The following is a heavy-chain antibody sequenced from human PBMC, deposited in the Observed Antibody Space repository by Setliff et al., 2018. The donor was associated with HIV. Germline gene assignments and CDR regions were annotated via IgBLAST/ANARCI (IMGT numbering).Heavy chain of an antibody. CDR1: GFTFSSYA. CDR3: ARQGYYERYWHFDL. Sequence: PGGSLRLSCATSGFTFSSYAMSWVRQAPGKGLEWVSTISGSGGSTYYADSVKGRFTISRDNSKNTLYLQMNSLRAEDTAFYYCARQGYYERYWHFDLWGRGTLVTVSS. J-gene: IGHJ2*01. CDR2: ISGSGGST. V-gene: IGHV3-23*01. D-gene: IGHD3-22*01.